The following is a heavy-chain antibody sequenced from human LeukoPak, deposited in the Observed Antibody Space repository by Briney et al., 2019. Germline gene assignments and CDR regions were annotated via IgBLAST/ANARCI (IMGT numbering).Heavy chain of an antibody. CDR3: AMDSSWLPLKFDY. V-gene: IGHV3-23*01. CDR2: ISGSGGST. D-gene: IGHD5-24*01. CDR1: GLTFSSYA. Sequence: PGGSLRLSCAASGLTFSSYAMSWIRQAPGKGLEWVSAISGSGGSTYYADSVKGRFTISRDNSKNTLYLQMNSLRAEDTAVYYCAMDSSWLPLKFDYWGQGTLVTVST. J-gene: IGHJ4*02.